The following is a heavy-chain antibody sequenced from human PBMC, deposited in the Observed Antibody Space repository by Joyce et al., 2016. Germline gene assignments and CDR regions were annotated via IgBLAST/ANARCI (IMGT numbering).Heavy chain of an antibody. V-gene: IGHV3-48*01. D-gene: IGHD4-17*01. CDR2: MSSSNSTI. CDR3: AKADYGDKIDAVDI. Sequence: EVQLVESGGGLVQLGGSLRLSCAASGFTFSSYSMNWVRQAPGKGLERVSRMSSSNSTIYYAYSVKGRFTISRDNAKNSLYLQMNSLRAEDTAVYYCAKADYGDKIDAVDIWGQGTMVTVSS. CDR1: GFTFSSYS. J-gene: IGHJ3*02.